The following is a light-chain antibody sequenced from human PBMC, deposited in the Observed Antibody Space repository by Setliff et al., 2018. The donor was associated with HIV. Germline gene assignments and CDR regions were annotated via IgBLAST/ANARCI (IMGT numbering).Light chain of an antibody. J-gene: IGKJ1*01. CDR1: QSLSSSY. CDR2: GAG. V-gene: IGKV3-20*01. Sequence: IELTQFPGTLSLSPGESATLSCKASQSLSSSYIAWYQQKPGQAPRLLIYGAGNRATGIPDRFSGSGSGTDFTLTINRLEPEDFAVYYCQQYGSSLRTFGQGTKVDIK. CDR3: QQYGSSLRT.